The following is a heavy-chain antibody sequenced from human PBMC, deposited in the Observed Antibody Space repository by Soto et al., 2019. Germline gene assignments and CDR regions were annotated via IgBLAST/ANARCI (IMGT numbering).Heavy chain of an antibody. J-gene: IGHJ6*02. CDR1: GYTFTSYG. V-gene: IGHV1-18*04. CDR3: ARIGGSWPYYYYAMDV. CDR2: ISAYNGNT. D-gene: IGHD6-13*01. Sequence: ASVKVSCKASGYTFTSYGISWVRQAPGQGLEWMGWISAYNGNTNYAQKLQGRVTMTTDTSTSTAYMELRSLRSDDTAVYYCARIGGSWPYYYYAMDVWGQGTTVTVSS.